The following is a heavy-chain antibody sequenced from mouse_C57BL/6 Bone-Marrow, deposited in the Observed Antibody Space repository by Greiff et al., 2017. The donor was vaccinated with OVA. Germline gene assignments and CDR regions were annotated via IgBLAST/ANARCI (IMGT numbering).Heavy chain of an antibody. CDR3: ARDATTGSFAC. D-gene: IGHD4-1*02. CDR2: SRNKANDYTT. J-gene: IGHJ3*01. V-gene: IGHV7-1*01. Sequence: EVKLVESGGGLVQSGRSLRLSCATSGFTFSDFYMEWVRQAPGKGLEWIAASRNKANDYTTEYSASVKGRFIVSRDTSQSILYLQMNALRAEDTAIYYCARDATTGSFACWGQGTLVTVSA. CDR1: GFTFSDFY.